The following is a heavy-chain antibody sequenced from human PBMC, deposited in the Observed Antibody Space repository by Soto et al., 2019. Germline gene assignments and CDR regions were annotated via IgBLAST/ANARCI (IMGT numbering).Heavy chain of an antibody. D-gene: IGHD3-3*01. CDR2: ISTYNGDT. CDR3: ARVGVDFWSAYYGYYFDY. CDR1: GYTFTSYG. V-gene: IGHV1-18*01. Sequence: ASMKVSCKASGYTFTSYGISWVRQAPGRGLEWMGWISTYNGDTNYAQKLQGRVTMTTDTSTSTAYMELRSLRSDDTAVYYCARVGVDFWSAYYGYYFDYWGQGTLVTVSS. J-gene: IGHJ4*02.